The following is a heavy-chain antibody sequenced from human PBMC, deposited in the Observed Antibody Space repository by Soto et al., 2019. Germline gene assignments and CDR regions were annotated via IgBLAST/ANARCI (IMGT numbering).Heavy chain of an antibody. D-gene: IGHD6-6*01. CDR3: ARQAIAARRPLIFDY. V-gene: IGHV4-39*01. CDR1: GGSISSSSYY. J-gene: IGHJ4*02. Sequence: SETLSLTCTVSGGSISSSSYYWGWIRQPPGKGLEWIGSIYYSGSTYYNPSLKSRVTISVDTSKNQFSLKLSSVTAADTAVYYCARQAIAARRPLIFDYWGQGTLVTVSS. CDR2: IYYSGST.